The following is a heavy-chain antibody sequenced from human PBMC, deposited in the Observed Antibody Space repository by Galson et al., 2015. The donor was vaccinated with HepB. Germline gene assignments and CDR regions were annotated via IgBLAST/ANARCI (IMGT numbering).Heavy chain of an antibody. V-gene: IGHV3-33*08. J-gene: IGHJ4*02. Sequence: LRLSCAASGFTFSSYGMHWVRQAPGKGLEWVAVIWYDGSNKYYADSVKGRFTISRDNSKNTLYLQMNSLRAEDTAVYYCARDPKGSGSYFDYWGQGTLVTVSS. D-gene: IGHD3-10*01. CDR3: ARDPKGSGSYFDY. CDR1: GFTFSSYG. CDR2: IWYDGSNK.